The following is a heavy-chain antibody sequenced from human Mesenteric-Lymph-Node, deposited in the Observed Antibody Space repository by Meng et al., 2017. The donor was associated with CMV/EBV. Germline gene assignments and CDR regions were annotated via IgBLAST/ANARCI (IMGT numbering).Heavy chain of an antibody. J-gene: IGHJ4*02. V-gene: IGHV4-34*01. Sequence: VQPQHSGPRLFNPSHTLSLTGACYGGSFSGYYWSWIRQPPGKGLEWIGEINHSGSTNYNPSLKSRVTISVDTSKNQFSLKLSSVTAADTAVYYCARHQRWLKSEGGFNYWGQGTLVTVSS. CDR2: INHSGST. CDR1: GGSFSGYY. CDR3: ARHQRWLKSEGGFNY. D-gene: IGHD4-23*01.